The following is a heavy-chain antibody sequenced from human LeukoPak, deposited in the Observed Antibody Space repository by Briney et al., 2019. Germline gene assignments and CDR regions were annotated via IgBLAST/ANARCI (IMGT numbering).Heavy chain of an antibody. CDR1: GYIFSGYY. CDR2: INPNSGGA. V-gene: IGHV1-2*02. CDR3: ARGPPEYCSGGSCYSGRNWFDP. Sequence: ASVKVPCKASGYIFSGYYMSWVRQAPEQGLEWMGWINPNSGGAYYAQMFQGRVTMTRDTSISTAYMALSRLKSDDTAVYYCARGPPEYCSGGSCYSGRNWFDPWGQGTLVTVSS. D-gene: IGHD2-15*01. J-gene: IGHJ5*02.